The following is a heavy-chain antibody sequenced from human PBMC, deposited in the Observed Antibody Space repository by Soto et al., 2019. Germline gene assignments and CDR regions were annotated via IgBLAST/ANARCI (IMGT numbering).Heavy chain of an antibody. D-gene: IGHD6-19*01. CDR2: ISGSGGST. CDR1: GFTFSSYA. V-gene: IGHV3-23*01. CDR3: AKGGGSGWSHFDY. J-gene: IGHJ4*02. Sequence: GGSLRFSCAASGFTFSSYAMSWVRQAPGKGLEWVSAISGSGGSTYYADSVKGRFTISRDNSKNTLYLQMNSLRAEDTAVYYCAKGGGSGWSHFDYWGQGTLVTVSS.